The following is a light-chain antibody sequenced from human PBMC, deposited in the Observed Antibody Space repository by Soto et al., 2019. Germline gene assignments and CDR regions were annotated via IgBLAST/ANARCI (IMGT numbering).Light chain of an antibody. CDR1: SGSIASNY. J-gene: IGLJ3*02. V-gene: IGLV6-57*02. CDR2: EDN. CDR3: QSYDSSNWL. Sequence: NFMLTQPHSVSESPGKTVTISCTGSSGSIASNYVQWYQQRPGSAPTTVIYEDNQRPSGVPDRFSGSIDSSSNSASLTISGLKTEDEADYDCQSYDSSNWLFGGGAKLTVL.